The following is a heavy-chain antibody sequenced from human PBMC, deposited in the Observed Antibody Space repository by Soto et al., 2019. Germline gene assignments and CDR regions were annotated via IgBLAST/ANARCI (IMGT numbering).Heavy chain of an antibody. Sequence: ASVKVSCKASGYTFIGYYLHWVRLAPGQGLEWMGWINPNNSGTIYAQKFQGRVSMSTDTSISTVYMELSRLRSDDTAVYYCARVPIGDFFDYWGQGTPVTVSS. CDR1: GYTFIGYY. D-gene: IGHD3-10*01. V-gene: IGHV1-2*02. J-gene: IGHJ4*02. CDR2: INPNNSGT. CDR3: ARVPIGDFFDY.